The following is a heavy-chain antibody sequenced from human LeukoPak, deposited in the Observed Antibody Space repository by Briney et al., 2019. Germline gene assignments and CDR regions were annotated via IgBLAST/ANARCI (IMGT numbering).Heavy chain of an antibody. Sequence: ASVKVSCRASGYTFTGYYMHWVRQAPGQGLEWMGRINPNSGGTNYAQKFQGRVTMTRDTSISTAYMELGSLRSEDTAVYYCASEDYYYGMDVWGQGTTVTVSS. CDR3: ASEDYYYGMDV. J-gene: IGHJ6*02. V-gene: IGHV1-2*06. CDR1: GYTFTGYY. CDR2: INPNSGGT.